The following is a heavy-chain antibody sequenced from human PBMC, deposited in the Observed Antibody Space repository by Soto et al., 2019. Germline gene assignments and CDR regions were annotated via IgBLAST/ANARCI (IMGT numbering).Heavy chain of an antibody. D-gene: IGHD2-21*02. V-gene: IGHV1-18*01. CDR3: ARLQLGGDRMLNWFDP. Sequence: QVQVVQSGPELKKPGASVKVSCKAQGYIFTKYGIGWVRQAPGHGLEWMGLINVYNGDRKVAQKFQDRVSTPTDTATDTAYMELKSLRSGDTAVYYCARLQLGGDRMLNWFDPWGQGTLVTVSS. CDR2: INVYNGDR. CDR1: GYIFTKYG. J-gene: IGHJ5*02.